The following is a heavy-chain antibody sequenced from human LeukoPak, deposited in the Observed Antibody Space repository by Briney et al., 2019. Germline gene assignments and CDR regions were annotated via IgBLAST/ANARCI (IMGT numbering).Heavy chain of an antibody. J-gene: IGHJ4*02. Sequence: SETLSLTCTVSGGSISSYYWSWIRQPAGKGLEWIGRIYNSGSTNYNPSLKSRVTISVDTPKNQFSPKLSSVTATDSAAYYCASSNWLRDANFDNWGQGTLVTVSS. CDR2: IYNSGST. CDR1: GGSISSYY. D-gene: IGHD6-13*01. V-gene: IGHV4-4*07. CDR3: ASSNWLRDANFDN.